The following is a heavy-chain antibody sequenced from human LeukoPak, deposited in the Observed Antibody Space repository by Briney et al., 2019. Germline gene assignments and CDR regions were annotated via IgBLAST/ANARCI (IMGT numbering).Heavy chain of an antibody. D-gene: IGHD3-10*01. J-gene: IGHJ2*01. CDR1: GVTFRNYY. CDR2: IDSDGSST. CDR3: GRRGECWPFDL. Sequence: GGSPRLSCAASGVTFRNYYIHCVRQVPGKGLVWGSHIDSDGSSTSYAHSVKSRYTISRDNAKNTLYLQMSSLRGEDTAVYYCGRRGECWPFDLWGCGTLVSVSS. V-gene: IGHV3-74*01.